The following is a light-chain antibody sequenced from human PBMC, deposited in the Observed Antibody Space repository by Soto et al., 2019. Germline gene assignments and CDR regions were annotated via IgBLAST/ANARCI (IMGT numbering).Light chain of an antibody. CDR1: QSVSSSF. J-gene: IGKJ4*01. CDR3: QQYDSSPVT. CDR2: GAS. V-gene: IGKV3-20*01. Sequence: EMVLTQSPGTLSLSPGERATLSCRASQSVSSSFIAWYQQKPGQAPRLLIYGASSRATGIPDRLSGSGSGTDFTLTISRLEPEDFAVYYCQQYDSSPVTFGGGTKVEIK.